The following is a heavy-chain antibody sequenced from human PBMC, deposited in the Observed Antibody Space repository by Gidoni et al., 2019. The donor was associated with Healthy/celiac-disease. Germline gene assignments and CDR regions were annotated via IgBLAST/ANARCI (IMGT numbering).Heavy chain of an antibody. J-gene: IGHJ4*02. D-gene: IGHD3-22*01. CDR1: GFSLSTSGMR. Sequence: QVTLKESGPALVKPTQTLTLTCTFSGFSLSTSGMRVSWIRQPPGKALEWLARIDWDDDKFYSTSLKTRLTSSKDTSKNQVVLTMTNMDPVDTATYYCARILDSSGYSEYWGQGTLVTVSS. CDR3: ARILDSSGYSEY. V-gene: IGHV2-70*04. CDR2: IDWDDDK.